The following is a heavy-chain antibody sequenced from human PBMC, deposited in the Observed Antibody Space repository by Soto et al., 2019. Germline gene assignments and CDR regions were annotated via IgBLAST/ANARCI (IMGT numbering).Heavy chain of an antibody. CDR1: GVSIRSYY. CDR2: IYYSGST. V-gene: IGHV4-59*01. J-gene: IGHJ4*02. Sequence: SETLSLTCTVSGVSIRSYYWSWIRQPPGKGLEWIGYIYYSGSTIYNPSLKSRVTMSVDTSKNQFSLKLSSVTPADTAVYFCARGGAQISSLTTFDYWGQGTPVTVSS. CDR3: ARGGAQISSLTTFDY. D-gene: IGHD1-26*01.